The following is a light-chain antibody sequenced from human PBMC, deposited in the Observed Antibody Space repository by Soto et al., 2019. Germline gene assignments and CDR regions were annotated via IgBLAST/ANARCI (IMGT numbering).Light chain of an antibody. V-gene: IGKV4-1*01. CDR3: QDPYSTPLT. J-gene: IGKJ4*01. CDR1: QNILYNTNTKNC. Sequence: DSVVTQSAESLGVSLGARATFNSKSSQNILYNTNTKNCLAWYKQKPGQPPELFIYWSSTRKSGVPDRFICSGPRTDFTLALSTLHSEGAAVYYCQDPYSTPLTFGGGTKVDIK. CDR2: WSS.